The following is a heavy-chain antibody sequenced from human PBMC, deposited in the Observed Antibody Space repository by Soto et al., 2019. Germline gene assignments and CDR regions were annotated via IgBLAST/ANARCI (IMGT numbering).Heavy chain of an antibody. J-gene: IGHJ4*02. Sequence: QVQLVESGGGVVQPGRSLRLSCAASGFTFSSYAMHWVRQAPGKGLEWVAVISNDGSNKYYADSVKGRFTISRDNSKNTLYLQINSLRPEDTAVYYCARGGGGKWEPWGQGTLVTVSS. V-gene: IGHV3-30-3*01. D-gene: IGHD1-26*01. CDR2: ISNDGSNK. CDR3: ARGGGGKWEP. CDR1: GFTFSSYA.